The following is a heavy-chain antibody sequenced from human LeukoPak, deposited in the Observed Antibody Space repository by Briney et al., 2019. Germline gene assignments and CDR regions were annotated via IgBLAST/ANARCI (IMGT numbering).Heavy chain of an antibody. Sequence: ASVKVSCQASGYTFTSYGISGVRQAPGQGLEGMGWISAYNGNTNYAQKLQGRVTMTTDTSTSTAYMELRSLRSDDTAVYYCVRDQTYSSSWGDYWGQGTLVTASS. CDR2: ISAYNGNT. CDR1: GYTFTSYG. V-gene: IGHV1-18*04. CDR3: VRDQTYSSSWGDY. D-gene: IGHD6-13*01. J-gene: IGHJ4*02.